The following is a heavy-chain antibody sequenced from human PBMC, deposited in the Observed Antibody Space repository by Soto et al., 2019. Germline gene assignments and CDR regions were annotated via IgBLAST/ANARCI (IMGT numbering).Heavy chain of an antibody. D-gene: IGHD5-18*01. CDR3: TRDRRTAMAFSPLHYYMDV. CDR1: GFTFGDYA. CDR2: IRSKAYGGTT. V-gene: IGHV3-49*03. J-gene: IGHJ6*03. Sequence: GGSLRLSCTASGFTFGDYAMSWFRQAPGKGLEWVGFIRSKAYGGTTEYAASVKGRFTISRDDSKSIAYLQMNSLKTEDTAVYYCTRDRRTAMAFSPLHYYMDVWGKGTTVTVSS.